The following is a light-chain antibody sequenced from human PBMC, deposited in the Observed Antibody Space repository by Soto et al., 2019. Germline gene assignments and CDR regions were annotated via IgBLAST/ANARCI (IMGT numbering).Light chain of an antibody. J-gene: IGLJ1*01. V-gene: IGLV2-14*01. Sequence: SAATQPASVSGSPGKTITNSGTLSNSSIGGYGYVSWYQQRPGKAPKLLIYEARYRPSGGSNLFSGSKPGNTSSLTISRLHAEDEAVDYCCSYTRTSNHGFFRSGTQVTV. CDR2: EAR. CDR1: NSSIGGYGY. CDR3: CSYTRTSNHGF.